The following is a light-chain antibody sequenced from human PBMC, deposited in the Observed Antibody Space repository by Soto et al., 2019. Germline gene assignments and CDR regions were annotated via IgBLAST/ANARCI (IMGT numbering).Light chain of an antibody. CDR3: SSYAGSNNLV. CDR1: SSDVGGYNY. J-gene: IGLJ2*01. Sequence: SDLTQVASAYGSPGQSVTISCTGSSSDVGGYNYVSWYQHHPGKAPKLMIYEVSERPSGVPDRFSGSKSGNTASLTVSGLQADDEADYYCSSYAGSNNLVFGGGTQLTVL. CDR2: EVS. V-gene: IGLV2-8*01.